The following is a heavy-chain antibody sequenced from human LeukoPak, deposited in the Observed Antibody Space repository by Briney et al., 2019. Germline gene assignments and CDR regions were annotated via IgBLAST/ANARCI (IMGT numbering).Heavy chain of an antibody. CDR2: INSDESNT. CDR1: GFTFRSYR. J-gene: IGHJ3*02. CDR3: TRDYQGLGI. Sequence: QPGGSLRLSCVASGFTFRSYRMHWVRPAPGKGLVWISLINSDESNTNYADSVKGRFIISRDNAKNTLYLQMNSLRAEDTAVYYCTRDYQGLGIWGQGTMVTVSS. V-gene: IGHV3-74*01. D-gene: IGHD6-19*01.